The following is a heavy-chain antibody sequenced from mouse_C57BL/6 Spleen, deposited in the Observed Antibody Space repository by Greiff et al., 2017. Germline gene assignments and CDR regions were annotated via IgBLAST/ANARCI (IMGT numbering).Heavy chain of an antibody. CDR2: ISSGSSTI. CDR1: GFTFSDYG. V-gene: IGHV5-17*01. D-gene: IGHD4-1*02. CDR3: ARPTGDWYFDV. Sequence: EVMLVESGGGLVKPGGSLKLSCAASGFTFSDYGMHWVRQAPEKGLEWVAYISSGSSTIYYADTVKGRFTISRDNANNTLFLQMTSLRSEDTAMYYCARPTGDWYFDVWGTGTTVTVSS. J-gene: IGHJ1*03.